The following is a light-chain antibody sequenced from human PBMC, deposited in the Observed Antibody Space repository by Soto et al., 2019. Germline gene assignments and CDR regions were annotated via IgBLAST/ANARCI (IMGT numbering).Light chain of an antibody. V-gene: IGKV3-20*01. CDR1: QSVSSSY. CDR3: QQYGSSPWT. Sequence: EIVLTQSPGTLSLSPGERATLSCRASQSVSSSYLAWYQQKPGQAPRLLIYGASSRATGIPDRFRGSGSGTDFTLTYSRLEPEDVAVYYCQQYGSSPWTFGQGTKVEIK. CDR2: GAS. J-gene: IGKJ1*01.